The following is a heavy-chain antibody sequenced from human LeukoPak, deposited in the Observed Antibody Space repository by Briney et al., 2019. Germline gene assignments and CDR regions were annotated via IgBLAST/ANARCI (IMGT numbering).Heavy chain of an antibody. J-gene: IGHJ4*02. D-gene: IGHD2/OR15-2a*01. CDR3: ARHSTTWTPFDY. CDR1: GGSISSYY. CDR2: IYYSGST. V-gene: IGHV4-59*08. Sequence: SETLSLTCTVSGGSISSYYWSWIRQPPGKGLEWIGYIYYSGSTDYNPSLKSRVTISVDTSKNQFSLKLSSVTAADTAVYYCARHSTTWTPFDYWGQGTLVTVSS.